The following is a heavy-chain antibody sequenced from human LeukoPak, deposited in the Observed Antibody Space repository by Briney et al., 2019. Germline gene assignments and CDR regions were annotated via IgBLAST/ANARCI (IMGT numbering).Heavy chain of an antibody. CDR3: AKDKGPYNWFDP. Sequence: AGGSLRLSCAASGFSFISYAMYWVRQAPGKGLEWVAVISYEGSNKYYADSVKGRFTISRDNSKNTLYLQMSSLRAEDTAVYYCAKDKGPYNWFDPWGQGTLVTVSS. CDR2: ISYEGSNK. CDR1: GFSFISYA. V-gene: IGHV3-30*04. J-gene: IGHJ5*02.